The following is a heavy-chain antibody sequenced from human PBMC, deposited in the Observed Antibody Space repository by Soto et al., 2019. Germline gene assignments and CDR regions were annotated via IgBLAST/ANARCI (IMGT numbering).Heavy chain of an antibody. CDR2: IYYSGST. CDR1: GGSISGYY. J-gene: IGHJ4*02. Sequence: SETLSLTCTVSGGSISGYYWSWVRQPPGKGLEWIGYIYYSGSTNYNPSLKTRVTISVDTSKNQFSLKLSSVTAADTAVYYCAREKWELLPFFDFWGRGTLVTVSS. D-gene: IGHD1-26*01. CDR3: AREKWELLPFFDF. V-gene: IGHV4-59*01.